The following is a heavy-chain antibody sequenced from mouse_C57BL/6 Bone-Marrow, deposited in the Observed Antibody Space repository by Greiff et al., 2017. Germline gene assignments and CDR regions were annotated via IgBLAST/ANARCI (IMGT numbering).Heavy chain of an antibody. Sequence: QVQLQQPGAELVKPGASVKLSCKASGYTFTSYWMPWVKQRPGQGLEWIGEIYPSDGSTNYNQKFKGKATLTVDTSSSTAYMQLSSLTSEDSAVYYCAREAYYDSWYFDVWGKGTTLTVSS. J-gene: IGHJ1*03. CDR3: AREAYYDSWYFDV. CDR2: IYPSDGST. V-gene: IGHV1-50*01. D-gene: IGHD2-4*01. CDR1: GYTFTSYW.